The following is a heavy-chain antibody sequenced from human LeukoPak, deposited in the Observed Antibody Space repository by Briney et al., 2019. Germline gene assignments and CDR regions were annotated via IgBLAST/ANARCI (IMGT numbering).Heavy chain of an antibody. CDR2: MNPNSGNT. CDR3: ARISIVVVVAATRRAAFDI. D-gene: IGHD2-15*01. J-gene: IGHJ3*02. CDR1: GYTFTSYD. Sequence: ASVKVSCKASGYTFTSYDINWVRQATGQGLEWMGWMNPNSGNTGYAQKFQGRVTITRNTSISTAYMELSSLRSEDTAVYYCARISIVVVVAATRRAAFDIWGQGTMVTVSS. V-gene: IGHV1-8*03.